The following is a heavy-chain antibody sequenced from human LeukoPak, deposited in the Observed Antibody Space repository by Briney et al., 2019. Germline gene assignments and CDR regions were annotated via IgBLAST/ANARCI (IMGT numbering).Heavy chain of an antibody. CDR2: IYYSGST. CDR1: GGSISSSSYY. Sequence: SETLSLTCTVSGGSISSSSYYWGSIRQPPGKGLEWIGSIYYSGSTYYNPSLKSRVTISVDTSKNQFSLKLSSVTAADTAVYYCARDPLGSSGYYSAGLIDGDYWGQGTLVTVSS. D-gene: IGHD3-22*01. CDR3: ARDPLGSSGYYSAGLIDGDY. V-gene: IGHV4-39*02. J-gene: IGHJ4*02.